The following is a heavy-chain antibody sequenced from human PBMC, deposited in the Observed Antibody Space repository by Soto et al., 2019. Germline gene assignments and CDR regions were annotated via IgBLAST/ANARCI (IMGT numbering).Heavy chain of an antibody. D-gene: IGHD3-3*02. V-gene: IGHV4-4*09. CDR1: DGSISYHH. CDR2: WIGYLDNVENT. CDR3: ACTTRWLHFEK. J-gene: IGHJ4*02. Sequence: QVQLQVSGPGLVKPSETLSLTCSVSDGSISYHHCTWIRQPPGEGLEWIGWIGYLDNVENTNYNPSLTSRVTMSLDTSKNQFSLRLSFVTAADTALYFCACTTRWLHFEKWGQGALVIVS.